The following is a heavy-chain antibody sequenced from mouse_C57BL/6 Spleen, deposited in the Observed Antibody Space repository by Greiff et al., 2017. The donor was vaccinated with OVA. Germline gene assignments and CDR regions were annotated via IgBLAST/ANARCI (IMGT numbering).Heavy chain of an antibody. D-gene: IGHD1-1*01. V-gene: IGHV1-64*01. J-gene: IGHJ2*01. Sequence: QVQLQQPGAELVKPGASVKLSCKASGYTFTSYWMHWVKQRPGQGLEWIGMIHPNSGSTNYNEKFKSKATLTVDKSSSTAYMQLSSLTSEDSAVYYCAREVITTVGATNWGQGTTLTVSS. CDR1: GYTFTSYW. CDR3: AREVITTVGATN. CDR2: IHPNSGST.